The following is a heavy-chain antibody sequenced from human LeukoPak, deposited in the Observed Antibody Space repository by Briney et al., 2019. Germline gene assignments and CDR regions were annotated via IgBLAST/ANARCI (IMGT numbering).Heavy chain of an antibody. CDR1: GFTFSNAR. D-gene: IGHD5/OR15-5a*01. J-gene: IGHJ4*02. V-gene: IGHV3-15*01. Sequence: GGSLRLSCAASGFTFSNARMSWVRQAPGKGLEWVGRIQRKTEGGTTEYPAPVKGRFTISRDDSKNTVYLQINSLKTDDTAVYYCATDLLDYWGRGTLVTVSS. CDR3: ATDLLDY. CDR2: IQRKTEGGTT.